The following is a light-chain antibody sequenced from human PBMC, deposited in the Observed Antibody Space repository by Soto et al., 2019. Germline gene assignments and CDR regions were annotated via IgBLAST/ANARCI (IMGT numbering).Light chain of an antibody. J-gene: IGLJ1*01. CDR3: SSYAVANIFV. CDR1: SSDVGGYNY. CDR2: EVS. Sequence: QSALTQPPSASGSPGQSVTISCTGTSSDVGGYNYVSWYQQHPGKAPKVIIYEVSKRPSGFPDRFSGCKSGSTASLTVSGLQSEDEADYYGSSYAVANIFVFGTGTKLTVL. V-gene: IGLV2-8*01.